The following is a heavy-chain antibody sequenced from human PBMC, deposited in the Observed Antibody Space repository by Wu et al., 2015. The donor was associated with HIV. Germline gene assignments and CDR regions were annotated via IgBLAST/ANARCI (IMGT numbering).Heavy chain of an antibody. D-gene: IGHD2-2*01. CDR2: IIPLFDIA. V-gene: IGHV1-69*05. CDR3: ARVYSSTWYDFFDY. J-gene: IGHJ4*02. CDR1: GVTLTSFA. Sequence: QVQLVQSGAEVKKPGSSVKVSCKASGVTLTSFAFSWVRQAPGQGLEWMGGIIPLFDIAQYAQNFRDRVTITTDESTSTAYMELSSLRSEDTAIYYCARVYSSTWYDFFDYWGQGTLVTVSS.